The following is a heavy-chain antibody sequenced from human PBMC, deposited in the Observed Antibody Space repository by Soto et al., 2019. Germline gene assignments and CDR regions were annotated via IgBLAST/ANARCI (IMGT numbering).Heavy chain of an antibody. CDR2: INHSGTV. D-gene: IGHD3-10*01. Sequence: QVHLQQWGAGLLKPSETLSLTCAVNGGAFNGYYWPWIRQSPGKGLQWIGEINHSGTVDYNPSLKSRVTFTIDTSKNQFSLTLTSVTAADTAVYYCARAGAALVRGSIGGFDYWGQGTLVTVSS. CDR1: GGAFNGYY. V-gene: IGHV4-34*01. CDR3: ARAGAALVRGSIGGFDY. J-gene: IGHJ4*02.